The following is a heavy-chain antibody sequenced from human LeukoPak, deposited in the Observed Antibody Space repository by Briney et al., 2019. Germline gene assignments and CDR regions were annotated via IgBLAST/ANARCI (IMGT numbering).Heavy chain of an antibody. Sequence: SETLSLTCAVYGGSFSGYYWSWIRQPPGKGLEWIGEINHSGSTNYNPSLKSRVTISVDTSKNQFSLKLSSVTAADTAVYYCATLYNWNGVGYMDVWGKGTTVTVSS. CDR2: INHSGST. D-gene: IGHD1-1*01. CDR3: ATLYNWNGVGYMDV. J-gene: IGHJ6*03. V-gene: IGHV4-34*01. CDR1: GGSFSGYY.